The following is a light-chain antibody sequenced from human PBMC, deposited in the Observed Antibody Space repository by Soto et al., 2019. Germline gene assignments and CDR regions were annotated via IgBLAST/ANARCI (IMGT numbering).Light chain of an antibody. Sequence: EIVLTQSAATLSLSLGESATLSCRASQTVGGRYLAWFQQKPGQTPRLLIYGASTRAAGVPDRFSGSGSGTDFSLTINRLEPEDFAVYYCLQYVSSPWTFGQGTKVEV. CDR1: QTVGGRY. V-gene: IGKV3-20*01. CDR2: GAS. J-gene: IGKJ1*01. CDR3: LQYVSSPWT.